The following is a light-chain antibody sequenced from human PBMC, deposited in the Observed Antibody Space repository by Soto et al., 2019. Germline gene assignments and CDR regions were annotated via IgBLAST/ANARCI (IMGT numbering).Light chain of an antibody. Sequence: QSALTQPASVSGSPGQSITISCTGTSSDVGGYNYVSWYQQHPGEAPKLMIYEVSNRPSGVSNRFSGSKSGNTASLTISGLQAEDEADYYCSSYSSTSTVLFGGGTKLTVL. CDR1: SSDVGGYNY. J-gene: IGLJ2*01. CDR2: EVS. V-gene: IGLV2-14*01. CDR3: SSYSSTSTVL.